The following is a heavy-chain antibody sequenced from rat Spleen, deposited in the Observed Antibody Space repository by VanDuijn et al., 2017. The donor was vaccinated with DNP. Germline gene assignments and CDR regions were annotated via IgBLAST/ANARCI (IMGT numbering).Heavy chain of an antibody. J-gene: IGHJ3*01. D-gene: IGHD3-4*01. V-gene: IGHV5-17*01. CDR3: TNPPTGSNWFAY. Sequence: EVQLVESGGGLVQPGNSLKLSCAASGFTFSDCAMAWVRQSPKKGLEWVATIIYDGSSTYYRDSVKGRFTISRDNAKSTLYLQMDSLRSEDTATYYCTNPPTGSNWFAYWGQGTLVTVSS. CDR1: GFTFSDCA. CDR2: IIYDGSST.